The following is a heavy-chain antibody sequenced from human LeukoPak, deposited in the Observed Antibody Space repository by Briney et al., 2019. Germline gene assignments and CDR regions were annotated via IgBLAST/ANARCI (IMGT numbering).Heavy chain of an antibody. CDR1: GFTVSSSY. D-gene: IGHD6-19*01. CDR2: IYSDGST. V-gene: IGHV3-53*01. CDR3: AKDRQRGYSSGWYGKFDY. Sequence: PGGSLRLSCAASGFTVSSSYMNWVRQAPGKGLEWVSVIYSDGSTYYADSVKGRFTISRDNSKNTLYLQMNSLRAEDTAVYYCAKDRQRGYSSGWYGKFDYWGQGTLVTVSS. J-gene: IGHJ4*02.